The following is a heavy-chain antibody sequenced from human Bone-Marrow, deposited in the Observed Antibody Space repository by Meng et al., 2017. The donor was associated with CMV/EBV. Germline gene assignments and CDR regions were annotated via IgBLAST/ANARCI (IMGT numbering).Heavy chain of an antibody. V-gene: IGHV4-4*02. Sequence: AVAGGSSRRSNWWSWDRQPQGKGREWIGEIYNSGNANYNPSLKSRVTISVDKSKNQFSLRLSSVTAADTAVYYCARYTTSGSYYDYWGQGTLVTVSS. J-gene: IGHJ4*02. CDR3: ARYTTSGSYYDY. CDR2: IYNSGNA. D-gene: IGHD1-26*01. CDR1: GGSSRRSNW.